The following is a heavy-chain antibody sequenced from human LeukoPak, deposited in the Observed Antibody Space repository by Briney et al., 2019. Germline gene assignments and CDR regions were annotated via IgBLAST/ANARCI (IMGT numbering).Heavy chain of an antibody. D-gene: IGHD6-19*01. CDR1: GASISSYY. CDR2: IYYSGST. J-gene: IGHJ6*02. V-gene: IGHV4-59*01. CDR3: ARGYSSGWPYYYYYGMDV. Sequence: SETLSLTCTVSGASISSYYWSWIRQPPGKGLEWIGYIYYSGSTNYNPSLKSRVTISVDTSKNQFSLKLSSVTAADTAVYYCARGYSSGWPYYYYYGMDVWGQGTTVTVSS.